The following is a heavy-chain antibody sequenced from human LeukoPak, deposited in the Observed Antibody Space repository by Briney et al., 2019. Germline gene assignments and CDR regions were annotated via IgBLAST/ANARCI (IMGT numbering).Heavy chain of an antibody. J-gene: IGHJ4*02. CDR3: ASTYYYDSSGYLGY. CDR1: GYTFTGYY. Sequence: ASVKVSCKASGYTFTGYYMHWVRQAPGQGLEWMGWINPNSGGTNYAQKFQGRVTMTRDTSISTAYMEPSRLRPDDTAVYYCASTYYYDSSGYLGYWGQGTLVTVSS. D-gene: IGHD3-22*01. CDR2: INPNSGGT. V-gene: IGHV1-2*02.